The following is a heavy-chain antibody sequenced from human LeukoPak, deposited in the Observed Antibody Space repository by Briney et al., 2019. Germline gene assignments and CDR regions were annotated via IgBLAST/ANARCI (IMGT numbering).Heavy chain of an antibody. J-gene: IGHJ4*02. CDR2: ISFDGTDA. CDR1: GYTFSSYW. V-gene: IGHV3-30*18. CDR3: AKDPEDDFGDYLDY. D-gene: IGHD4-17*01. Sequence: GGSLRLSCAASGYTFSSYWMSWVRQAPGKGLEWVAVISFDGTDAFYADSVKGRFTISRDNSKNTLYLQMNSLRAEDTAVYYCAKDPEDDFGDYLDYWGQGTLVTVSS.